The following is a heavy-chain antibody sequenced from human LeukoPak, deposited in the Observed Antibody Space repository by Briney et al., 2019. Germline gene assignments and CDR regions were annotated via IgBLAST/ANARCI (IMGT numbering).Heavy chain of an antibody. CDR2: IKPDGSEK. V-gene: IGHV3-7*01. CDR1: GFTFSSYW. J-gene: IGHJ3*01. Sequence: GGSLRLSCAASGFTFSSYWMSWVRQAPGKGLEWVANIKPDGSEKYCVGSVKGRFTTSRDNAKNSLYLQMNSLRAEDTAVYYCARGDFDDYGDYVDAFEFWGQGTMVTVSA. D-gene: IGHD4-17*01. CDR3: ARGDFDDYGDYVDAFEF.